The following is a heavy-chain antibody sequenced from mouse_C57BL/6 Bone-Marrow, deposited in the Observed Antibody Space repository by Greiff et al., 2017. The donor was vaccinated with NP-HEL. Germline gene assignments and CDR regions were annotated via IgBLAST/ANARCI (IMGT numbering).Heavy chain of an antibody. CDR3: ARGYDYDEYYFDY. Sequence: QVQLQQSGAELVRPGSSVKLSCKASGYTFTSYWMDWVKQRPGQGLEWIGNIYPSDSETHYNQKFKDKATLTVDKSSSTAYMQLSSLTSEDSAVYYCARGYDYDEYYFDYWGQGTTLTVSS. CDR2: IYPSDSET. CDR1: GYTFTSYW. J-gene: IGHJ2*01. D-gene: IGHD2-4*01. V-gene: IGHV1-61*01.